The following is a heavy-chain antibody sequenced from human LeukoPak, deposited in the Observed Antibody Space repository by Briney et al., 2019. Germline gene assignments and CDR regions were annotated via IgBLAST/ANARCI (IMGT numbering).Heavy chain of an antibody. V-gene: IGHV4-59*01. CDR1: GGSISSYY. D-gene: IGHD6-13*01. J-gene: IGHJ4*02. Sequence: NPSETLSLTCTVSGGSISSYYWSWIRQPPGKGLEWIGYIYYSGSTNYNPSLKSRVTISVDTSKNQFSLKLSSVTAADTAVYYCARKDRRAAAADYWGQGTLVTVSS. CDR2: IYYSGST. CDR3: ARKDRRAAAADY.